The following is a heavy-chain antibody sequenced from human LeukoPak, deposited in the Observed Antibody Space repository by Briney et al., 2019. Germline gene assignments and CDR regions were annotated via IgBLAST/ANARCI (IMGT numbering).Heavy chain of an antibody. J-gene: IGHJ3*02. V-gene: IGHV1-18*04. CDR3: ARDERQWLVPDAFDI. CDR2: ISAYNGNT. D-gene: IGHD6-19*01. CDR1: GYTFTSYG. Sequence: ASVKVSCKASGYTFTSYGISWVRQAPGQGLEWMGWISAYNGNTNYAQKLQGRVTMTTDTSTSTAYMELRSLRSDDTAVYYCARDERQWLVPDAFDIWGQGIMVTVSS.